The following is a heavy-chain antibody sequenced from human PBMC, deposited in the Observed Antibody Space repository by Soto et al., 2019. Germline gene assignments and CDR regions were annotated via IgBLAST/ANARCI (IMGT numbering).Heavy chain of an antibody. Sequence: SETLSLTCTVSGGSISSYYWSWIRQPPGKGLEWIGYIYYSGSTNYNPSLKSRVTISVDTSKNQFSLKLSSVTAADTAVYYCARAGIAAADAYGMDVWGQGTTVTVSS. CDR2: IYYSGST. CDR1: GGSISSYY. CDR3: ARAGIAAADAYGMDV. J-gene: IGHJ6*02. D-gene: IGHD6-13*01. V-gene: IGHV4-59*01.